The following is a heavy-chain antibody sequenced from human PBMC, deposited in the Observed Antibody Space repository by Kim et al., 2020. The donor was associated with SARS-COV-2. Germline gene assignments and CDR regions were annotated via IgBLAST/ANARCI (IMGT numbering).Heavy chain of an antibody. Sequence: GGSLRLSCAASGFTFSSYAMSWVRQARGKGLEWVSAISGSGGSTYYADSVKGRFTISRDNSKNTLYLQMNSLRAEDTAVYYCAKVSRVTIPCPLDVWGQGTTVTVSS. V-gene: IGHV3-23*01. CDR2: ISGSGGST. D-gene: IGHD3-3*01. CDR3: AKVSRVTIPCPLDV. J-gene: IGHJ6*02. CDR1: GFTFSSYA.